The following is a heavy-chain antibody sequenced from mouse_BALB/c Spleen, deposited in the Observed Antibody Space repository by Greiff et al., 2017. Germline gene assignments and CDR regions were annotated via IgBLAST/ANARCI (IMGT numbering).Heavy chain of an antibody. V-gene: IGHV5-6-5*01. CDR1: GFTFSSYA. J-gene: IGHJ3*01. Sequence: EVQVVESGGGLVKPGGSLKLSCAASGFTFSSYAMSWVRQTPEKRLEWVASISSGGSTYYPDSVKGRFTISRDNARNILYLQMSSLRSEDTAMYYCARGYDYDEAWFAYWGKGLWSLSLQ. CDR2: ISSGGST. CDR3: ARGYDYDEAWFAY. D-gene: IGHD2-4*01.